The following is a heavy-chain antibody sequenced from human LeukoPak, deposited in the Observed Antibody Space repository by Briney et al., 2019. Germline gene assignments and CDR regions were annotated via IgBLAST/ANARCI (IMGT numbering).Heavy chain of an antibody. Sequence: GGSLRLSCAASGFTFSSYSMNWVRQAPGKGLEWVSSISSSSSYIYYADSVKGRFTISRDNAKNSLYLQMNSLRAEDTAVYYCARVYGFWSGYYHDAFDIWGQGTMVTVSS. J-gene: IGHJ3*02. V-gene: IGHV3-21*01. CDR1: GFTFSSYS. CDR2: ISSSSSYI. D-gene: IGHD3-3*01. CDR3: ARVYGFWSGYYHDAFDI.